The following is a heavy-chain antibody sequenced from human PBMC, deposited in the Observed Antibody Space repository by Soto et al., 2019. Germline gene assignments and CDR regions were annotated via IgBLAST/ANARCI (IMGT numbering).Heavy chain of an antibody. CDR1: GGSISSGGYY. D-gene: IGHD2-2*01. CDR2: IYYSGST. J-gene: IGHJ6*02. V-gene: IGHV4-31*03. Sequence: SETLSLTCTVSGGSISSGGYYWSWIRQHPGKGLEWIGYIYYSGSTYYNPSLKSRVTISVDTSKNQFSLKLSSVTAADTAVYYCARDGLDCSSTSCYYYGMDVSGQGTTVTVS. CDR3: ARDGLDCSSTSCYYYGMDV.